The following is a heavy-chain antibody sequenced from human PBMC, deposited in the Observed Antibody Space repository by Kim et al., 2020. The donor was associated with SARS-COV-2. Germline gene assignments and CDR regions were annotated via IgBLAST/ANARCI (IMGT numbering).Heavy chain of an antibody. D-gene: IGHD6-13*01. J-gene: IGHJ4*02. Sequence: PKSRVTISVDTSKNQFSRKLSSVTAAATAVYYCARSNRSFGKAAAGHFDYWGQGTLVTVSS. CDR3: ARSNRSFGKAAAGHFDY. V-gene: IGHV4-39*01.